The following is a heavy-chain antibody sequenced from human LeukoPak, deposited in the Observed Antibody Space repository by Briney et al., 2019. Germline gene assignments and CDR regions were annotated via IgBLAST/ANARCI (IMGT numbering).Heavy chain of an antibody. V-gene: IGHV1-69*01. J-gene: IGHJ4*02. CDR1: GGTFSSYA. CDR2: ITPIFGTA. CDR3: ARDRNDFWSGYLDY. D-gene: IGHD3-3*01. Sequence: GASVKVSCKASGGTFSSYAISWVRQAPGQGLEWMGGITPIFGTANYAQKFQGRVTITADESTSTAYMELSSLRSEDTAVYYCARDRNDFWSGYLDYWGQGTLVTVSS.